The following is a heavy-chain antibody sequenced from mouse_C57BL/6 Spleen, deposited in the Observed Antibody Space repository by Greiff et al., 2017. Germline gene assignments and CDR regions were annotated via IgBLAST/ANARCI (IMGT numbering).Heavy chain of an antibody. V-gene: IGHV3-6*01. J-gene: IGHJ2*01. Sequence: ESGPGLVKPSQSLSLTCSVTGYSITSGYYWNWIRQFPGNKLEWMGYISYDGSNNYNPSLKNRIAITRDTSKNQFFLKLNSVTTEDTATYYCERDQGYGSSYDYWGQGTTLTVSS. CDR3: ERDQGYGSSYDY. CDR1: GYSITSGYY. CDR2: ISYDGSN. D-gene: IGHD1-1*01.